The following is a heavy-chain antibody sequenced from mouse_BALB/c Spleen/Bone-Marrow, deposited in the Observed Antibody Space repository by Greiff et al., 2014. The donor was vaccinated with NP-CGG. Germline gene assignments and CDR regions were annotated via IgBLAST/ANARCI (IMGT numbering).Heavy chain of an antibody. CDR1: GYTFSTYT. Sequence: QQSCKASGYTFSTYTMHWVKQRPGQGLEWIGYINPSSGYTEYNQKFKDKTTLTADKSSGTAYMQLSSLTSEDSAVYYCARKVDGSYGPLFAYWGQGTLVTVSA. CDR3: ARKVDGSYGPLFAY. V-gene: IGHV1-4*02. CDR2: INPSSGYT. J-gene: IGHJ3*01. D-gene: IGHD1-1*02.